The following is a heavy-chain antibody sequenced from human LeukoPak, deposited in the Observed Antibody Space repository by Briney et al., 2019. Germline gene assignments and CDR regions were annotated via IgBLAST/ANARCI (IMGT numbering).Heavy chain of an antibody. CDR2: IYYSGST. D-gene: IGHD3-22*01. CDR3: ARDRGYYDSTRSSRFDP. V-gene: IGHV4-39*07. Sequence: PSETLSLTCTVSGGSISSGGYYWSWIRQPPGKGLEWIVSIYYSGSTYYNPSLKSRVTISVDTSKNQFSLKLSSVTAADTAVYYCARDRGYYDSTRSSRFDPWGQGTLVTVSS. J-gene: IGHJ5*02. CDR1: GGSISSGGYY.